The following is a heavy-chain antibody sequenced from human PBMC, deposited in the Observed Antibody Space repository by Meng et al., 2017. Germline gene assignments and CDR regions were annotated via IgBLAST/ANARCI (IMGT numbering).Heavy chain of an antibody. CDR1: GYTFAAYW. CDR2: IDPNNDHT. V-gene: IGHV1-2*06. CDR3: ARDEDISAAGKLFGDY. Sequence: VQPGQFGPEVKEPGASEKLSRQPFGYTFAAYWIHWLRQAPGQGLEWMGRIDPNNDHTQYAQNFQGRVTMTSDTSISTVYMELNGLRSDDTAVYYCARDEDISAAGKLFGDYWGQGTLVTVSS. D-gene: IGHD6-13*01. J-gene: IGHJ4*02.